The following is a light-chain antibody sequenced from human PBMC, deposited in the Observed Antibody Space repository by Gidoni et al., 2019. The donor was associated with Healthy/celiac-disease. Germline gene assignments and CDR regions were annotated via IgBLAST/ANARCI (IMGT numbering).Light chain of an antibody. CDR1: SSNIGAGYD. CDR2: GNS. CDR3: QSYDSSLKVV. V-gene: IGLV1-40*01. J-gene: IGLJ2*01. Sequence: QSVLTPPPSVSGAPGQRDTISCTGSSSNIGAGYDVHWYQQLPGTAPKLLIYGNSNRPSGVPDRFSGSKSGTSASLAITGLQAEDEADYYCQSYDSSLKVVFGGGTKLTVL.